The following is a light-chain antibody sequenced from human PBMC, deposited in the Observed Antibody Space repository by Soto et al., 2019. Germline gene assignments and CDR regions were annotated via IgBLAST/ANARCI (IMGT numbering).Light chain of an antibody. CDR1: SSDVGAYNY. CDR3: SSYTTSSTLV. CDR2: EVN. J-gene: IGLJ1*01. Sequence: QSVLTQPASVSGSPGQSITISCTGTSSDVGAYNYVSWYQQRPGKAPQLMIYEVNNRPSGVSHRFSGSKSGNTAPLTISGLQAEDESDYYCSSYTTSSTLVFGTGTKVTVL. V-gene: IGLV2-14*01.